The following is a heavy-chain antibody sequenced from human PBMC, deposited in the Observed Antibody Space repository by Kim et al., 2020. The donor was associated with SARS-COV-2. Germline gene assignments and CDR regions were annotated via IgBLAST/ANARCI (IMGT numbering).Heavy chain of an antibody. CDR1: GFTFSSYG. D-gene: IGHD2-2*01. CDR2: IWYDGSNK. Sequence: GGSLRLSCAASGFTFSSYGMHWVRQAPGKGLEWVAVIWYDGSNKYYADSVKGRFTISRDNSKNTLYLQMNSLRAEDTAVYYCARGSRDGWVVPAAILYYYYGMDVWGQGTTVTVSS. V-gene: IGHV3-33*01. CDR3: ARGSRDGWVVPAAILYYYYGMDV. J-gene: IGHJ6*02.